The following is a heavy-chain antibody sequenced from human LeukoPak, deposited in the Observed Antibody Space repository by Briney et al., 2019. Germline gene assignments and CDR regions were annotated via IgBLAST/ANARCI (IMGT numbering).Heavy chain of an antibody. CDR3: ARDRGGWFDP. J-gene: IGHJ5*02. D-gene: IGHD3-10*01. Sequence: SETLSLTCTVSGGSISSSGYYWSWIRQPPGKGLEWIGYIYYSGSTNYNPSLKSRVTISVDTSKNQFSLKLSSVTAADTAVYYCARDRGGWFDPWGQGTLVTVSS. V-gene: IGHV4-61*08. CDR2: IYYSGST. CDR1: GGSISSSGYY.